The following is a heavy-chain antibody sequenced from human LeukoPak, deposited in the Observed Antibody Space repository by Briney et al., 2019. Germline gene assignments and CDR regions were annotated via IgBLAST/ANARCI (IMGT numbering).Heavy chain of an antibody. V-gene: IGHV3-23*01. D-gene: IGHD1-26*01. CDR1: GFTFSSYG. CDR2: ISGSGGST. J-gene: IGHJ4*02. Sequence: PGGTLRLSCAASGFTFSSYGMSWVRQAPGKGLEWVSAISGSGGSTYYADSVKGRFTISRDNSKNTLYLQMNSLRAEDTAVYYCARGAQWRELLVYFDYWGQGTLVTVSS. CDR3: ARGAQWRELLVYFDY.